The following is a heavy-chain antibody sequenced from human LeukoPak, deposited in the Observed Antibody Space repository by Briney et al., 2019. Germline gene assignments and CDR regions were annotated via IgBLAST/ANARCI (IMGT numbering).Heavy chain of an antibody. CDR2: ISGSGGST. Sequence: GGSLRLSCAASGFTFSSYAMSWVRQAPGKGLEWVSAISGSGGSTYYADSVKGRFTVSRDNSKNTLYLQMNSLRAEDTAVYYCAKQINYYDSSGYYYLSDYWGQGTLATVSS. V-gene: IGHV3-23*01. CDR1: GFTFSSYA. J-gene: IGHJ4*02. CDR3: AKQINYYDSSGYYYLSDY. D-gene: IGHD3-22*01.